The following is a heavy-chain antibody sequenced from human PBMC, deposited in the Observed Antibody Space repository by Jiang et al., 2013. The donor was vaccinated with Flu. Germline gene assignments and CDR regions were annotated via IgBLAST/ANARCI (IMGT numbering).Heavy chain of an antibody. CDR3: ARFYDSSGYFDDAFDI. CDR1: GGSISSSSYY. V-gene: IGHV4-39*01. J-gene: IGHJ3*02. Sequence: SLTCTVSGGSISSSSYYWGWIRQPPGKGLEWIGSIYYSGSTYYNPSLKSRVTISVDTSKNQFSLKLSSVTAADTAVYYCARFYDSSGYFDDAFDIWGQGTMVTVSS. CDR2: IYYSGST. D-gene: IGHD3-22*01.